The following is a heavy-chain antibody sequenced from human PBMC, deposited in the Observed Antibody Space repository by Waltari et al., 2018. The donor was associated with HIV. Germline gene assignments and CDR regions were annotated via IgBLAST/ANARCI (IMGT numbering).Heavy chain of an antibody. CDR3: ARDVDVGATDY. D-gene: IGHD1-26*01. Sequence: QVQLVQSGAEVTKPGASVKVSCKASGYTFTDYYVQWVRQAPGQGLEWMGWINSYTGATYYRQRFQGRVSMTRDTSINTAYMELRRLTSDDTATYYCARDVDVGATDYWGQGTLVTVSS. J-gene: IGHJ4*02. CDR2: INSYTGAT. V-gene: IGHV1-2*02. CDR1: GYTFTDYY.